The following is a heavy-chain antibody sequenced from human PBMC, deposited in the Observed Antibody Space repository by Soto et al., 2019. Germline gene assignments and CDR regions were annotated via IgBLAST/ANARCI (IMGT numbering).Heavy chain of an antibody. Sequence: QVQLVESGGGVVQPGTSLRLSCAASGFTFSRHGMHWVRQTRGKGLEWLAVILNDASGHWYADSVKGRFTISRDNFENTLYLQMNGLRLEDAAMYYCARDDDYPDHGFDYWGQGTLVTVSS. D-gene: IGHD4-17*01. J-gene: IGHJ4*02. CDR2: ILNDASGH. CDR3: ARDDDYPDHGFDY. CDR1: GFTFSRHG. V-gene: IGHV3-33*01.